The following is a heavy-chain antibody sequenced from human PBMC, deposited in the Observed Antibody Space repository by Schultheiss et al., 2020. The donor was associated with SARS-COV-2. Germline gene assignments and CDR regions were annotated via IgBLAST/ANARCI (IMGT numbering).Heavy chain of an antibody. CDR2: ISYDGSNK. J-gene: IGHJ4*02. Sequence: GGSLRLSCAASGFTFSSYWMSWVRQAPGKGLEWVAVISYDGSNKYYADSVKGRFTISRDDSKNTLYLQMNSLKTEDTAVYYCTTLGSSGYYDYWGQGTLVTVSS. V-gene: IGHV3-30*03. CDR1: GFTFSSYW. D-gene: IGHD3-22*01. CDR3: TTLGSSGYYDY.